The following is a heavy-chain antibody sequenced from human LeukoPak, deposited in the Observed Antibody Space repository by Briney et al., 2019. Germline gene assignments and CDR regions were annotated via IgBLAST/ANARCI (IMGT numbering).Heavy chain of an antibody. CDR3: ARSHTTWIQNFDY. J-gene: IGHJ4*02. CDR1: GFTFSSYA. D-gene: IGHD5-18*01. CDR2: ISYDGSNK. V-gene: IGHV3-30*04. Sequence: GGSLRLSCAASGFTFSSYAMHWARQAPGKGLERVAVISYDGSNKYYADSVKGRFTISRDNSKNTLYLQMNSLRAEDTAVYYCARSHTTWIQNFDYWGQGTLVTVSS.